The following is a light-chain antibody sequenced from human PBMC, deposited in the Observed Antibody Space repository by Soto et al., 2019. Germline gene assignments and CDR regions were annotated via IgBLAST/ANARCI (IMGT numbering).Light chain of an antibody. CDR2: GAS. V-gene: IGKV3-20*01. J-gene: IGKJ4*01. CDR1: QSVSSSY. Sequence: EIVLTQSPGTLSLSPGERATLSCRASQSVSSSYLAWYQQKPGQAPRLLIYGASSRATGIPDRFRGSGSGTDFTLTISRLEPEDFAVYYCQQYQAFGGGTKVEIK. CDR3: QQYQA.